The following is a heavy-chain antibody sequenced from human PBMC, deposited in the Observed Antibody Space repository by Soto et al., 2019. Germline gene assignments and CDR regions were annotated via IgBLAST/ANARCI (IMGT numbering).Heavy chain of an antibody. J-gene: IGHJ4*02. CDR3: ARGLPAQGPAY. CDR2: ISNNGGDT. V-gene: IGHV3-64*01. Sequence: EVQLVESGGGLVQPGGSLRLSCEGSGFAFSNYAIHWVRQAPGKGLEYVSTISNNGGDTYYANSEKGRFTISRDNSKNTAYLQMDSLKSADMAVYYCARGLPAQGPAYWGQGTLVTVSS. CDR1: GFAFSNYA.